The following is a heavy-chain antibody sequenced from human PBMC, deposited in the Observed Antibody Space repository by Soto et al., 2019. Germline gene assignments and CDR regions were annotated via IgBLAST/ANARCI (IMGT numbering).Heavy chain of an antibody. D-gene: IGHD4-17*01. CDR2: ISGSGITP. J-gene: IGHJ5*02. V-gene: IGHV3-23*01. CDR3: VRDISSYGGNWFDP. Sequence: EVQLLESGGRLVQPGGSLRLSCVASGFTFENFAVSWVRQAPGKGLEWLSGISGSGITPYYTDSVKGRFTISRDNSKNTVYLHMNSLRAEDTAIFYCVRDISSYGGNWFDPWGQGTLVTVSS. CDR1: GFTFENFA.